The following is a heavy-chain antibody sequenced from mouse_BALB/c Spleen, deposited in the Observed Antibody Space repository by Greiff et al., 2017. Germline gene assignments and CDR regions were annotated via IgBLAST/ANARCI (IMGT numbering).Heavy chain of an antibody. V-gene: IGHV14-3*02. CDR1: GFNIKDTY. D-gene: IGHD1-1*01. Sequence: VQLQQSGAELVKPGASVKLSCTASGFNIKDTYMHWVKQRPEQGLEWIGRIDPANGNTKYDPKFQGKATITADTSSNTAYLQLSSLTSEDTAVYYCARDYYGSGRGDYWGQGTSVTVSS. CDR2: IDPANGNT. CDR3: ARDYYGSGRGDY. J-gene: IGHJ4*01.